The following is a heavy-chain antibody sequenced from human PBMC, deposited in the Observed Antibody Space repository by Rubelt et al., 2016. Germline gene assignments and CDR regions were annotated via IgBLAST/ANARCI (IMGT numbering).Heavy chain of an antibody. D-gene: IGHD4-23*01. J-gene: IGHJ2*01. CDR1: GGSTNNYY. CDR3: ARDVRWSWHFDL. Sequence: QVQLQESGPGLVKPSETLSLTCTVSGGSTNNYYWSWIRQPPGKGLEWIGYVSYLGRSNSIASLKSRVPISVDTAKNQFSRRWISVTAADTAVYYCARDVRWSWHFDLWGRGTLVTVSS. CDR2: VSYLGRS. V-gene: IGHV4-59*12.